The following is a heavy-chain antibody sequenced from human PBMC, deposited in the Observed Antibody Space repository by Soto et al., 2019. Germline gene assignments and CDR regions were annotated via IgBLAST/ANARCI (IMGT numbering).Heavy chain of an antibody. CDR3: AREISISAGSYFDY. J-gene: IGHJ4*02. CDR2: ISSSSYTI. V-gene: IGHV3-48*02. Sequence: GGSLRLSCTASGFTFNTYNMNWVRQAPGKGLEWVSYISSSSYTIKYADSVEGRFTVSRDNGKKSLYLQMNSLRDEDTAVYFCAREISISAGSYFDYWGQGKLVTVSS. D-gene: IGHD3-3*01. CDR1: GFTFNTYN.